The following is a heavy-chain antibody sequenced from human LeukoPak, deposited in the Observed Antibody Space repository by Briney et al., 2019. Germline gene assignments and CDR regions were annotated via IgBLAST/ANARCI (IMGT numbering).Heavy chain of an antibody. CDR2: ISSSSSYI. V-gene: IGHV3-21*01. CDR1: GFTFSSFS. Sequence: PGGSLRLSCGASGFTFSSFSLNWVRQAPGKGLEWVSSISSSSSYIYYADSVKGRFTISRDNAKNSLYLQMNSLRVEDTAVYYCATKGGDYWGQGTLVTVSS. CDR3: ATKGGDY. D-gene: IGHD3-16*01. J-gene: IGHJ4*02.